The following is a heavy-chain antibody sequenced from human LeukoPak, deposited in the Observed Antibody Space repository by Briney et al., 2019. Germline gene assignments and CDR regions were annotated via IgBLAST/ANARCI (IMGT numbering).Heavy chain of an antibody. CDR3: ARTRFDY. CDR1: GLTFSSYA. V-gene: IGHV3-30-3*01. J-gene: IGHJ4*02. Sequence: GRSLRFSCAASGLTFSSYAMHWVRQAPGKGLEWVAVISYDGSNKYYADSVKGRFTISRDNSKNTLYLQMNSLRAEDTAVYYCARTRFDYWGQGTLVTVSS. CDR2: ISYDGSNK.